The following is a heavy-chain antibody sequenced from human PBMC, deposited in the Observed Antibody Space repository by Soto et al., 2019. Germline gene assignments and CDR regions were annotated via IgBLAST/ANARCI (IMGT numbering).Heavy chain of an antibody. D-gene: IGHD2-2*01. CDR1: GGSFSGYY. J-gene: IGHJ6*03. CDR3: ARGLLVPAATRYYYYYMDV. CDR2: INHSGST. V-gene: IGHV4-34*01. Sequence: SETLSLTCAVYGGSFSGYYWSWIRQPPGKGLEWIGEINHSGSTNYNPSLKSRVTISVDTSKNQFSLKLSSVTAADTAVYYCARGLLVPAATRYYYYYMDVWGKGTTVTVSS.